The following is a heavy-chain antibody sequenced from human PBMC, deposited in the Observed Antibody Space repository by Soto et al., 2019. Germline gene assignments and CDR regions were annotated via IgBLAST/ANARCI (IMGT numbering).Heavy chain of an antibody. Sequence: EVQLLESGGGLEQPGGSRDHPVAASGFPFPTQAITWVPQVPGRGLEWVSFSSGSGSGGSTNYADSVKGGFTISRDNSKNTLYLQMNSLRVEDTAVYYCAKDRDDYRNYVFDYWGQGTLVTVSS. J-gene: IGHJ4*02. D-gene: IGHD4-4*01. CDR3: AKDRDDYRNYVFDY. CDR1: GFPFPTQA. V-gene: IGHV3-23*01. CDR2: SSGSGSGGST.